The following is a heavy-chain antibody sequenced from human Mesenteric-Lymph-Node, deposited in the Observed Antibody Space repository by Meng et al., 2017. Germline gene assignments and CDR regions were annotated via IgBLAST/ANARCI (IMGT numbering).Heavy chain of an antibody. Sequence: GESLKISCAASGFTVSSNYMSWVRQAPGKGLEWVSVIYSGGSTYYADSVKGRFTISRDNSNNMLYLHMNSLRAEDTAVYYCAKGTITPPGTGWGYYCDYWGRGTLVTVSS. CDR2: IYSGGST. V-gene: IGHV3-53*01. CDR3: AKGTITPPGTGWGYYCDY. J-gene: IGHJ4*02. D-gene: IGHD1-1*01. CDR1: GFTVSSNY.